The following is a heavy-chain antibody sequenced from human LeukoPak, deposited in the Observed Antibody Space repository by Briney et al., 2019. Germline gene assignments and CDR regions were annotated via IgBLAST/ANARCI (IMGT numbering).Heavy chain of an antibody. V-gene: IGHV1-18*01. CDR3: ARDRYYYDSSGYYDSDY. Sequence: ASVKVSCTASGYTFTNYGISWVRQAPGQGLEGMGWISAYNGNTNYAQKLQGRVTMTTDTSTSTAYMELRSLRSDDTAVYYCARDRYYYDSSGYYDSDYWGQGTLVTVSS. D-gene: IGHD3-22*01. J-gene: IGHJ4*02. CDR2: ISAYNGNT. CDR1: GYTFTNYG.